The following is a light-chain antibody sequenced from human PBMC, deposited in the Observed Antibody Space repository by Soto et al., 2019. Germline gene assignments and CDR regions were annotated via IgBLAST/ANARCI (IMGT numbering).Light chain of an antibody. Sequence: QSVLTQPPSASGTPGQRVTISCSGSSSNIGSNTVNWYQQLPGTAPKLLMYSNHQRPSGVSNRFSGSKSGNTASLTISGLQAEDEADYYCSSYTTSNTYVFGTGTKATVL. CDR1: SSNIGSNT. V-gene: IGLV1-44*01. CDR2: SNH. J-gene: IGLJ1*01. CDR3: SSYTTSNTYV.